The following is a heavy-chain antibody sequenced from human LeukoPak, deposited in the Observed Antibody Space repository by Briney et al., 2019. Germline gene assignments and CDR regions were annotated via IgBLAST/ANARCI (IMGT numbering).Heavy chain of an antibody. CDR2: ISWDSGSV. J-gene: IGHJ4*02. Sequence: GGSLRLSCAASGFTFDDYAMHWVRQAPGKGLEWVSGISWDSGSVDSADSVKGRFTISRDNARNSLYLQMNSLRAEDTALYYCAKGNSYDSSGLPFDYWGQGTLVTVSS. V-gene: IGHV3-9*01. CDR3: AKGNSYDSSGLPFDY. CDR1: GFTFDDYA. D-gene: IGHD3-22*01.